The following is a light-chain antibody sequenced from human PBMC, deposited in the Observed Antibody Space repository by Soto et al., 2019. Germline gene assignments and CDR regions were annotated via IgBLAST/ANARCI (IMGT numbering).Light chain of an antibody. V-gene: IGKV1-39*01. Sequence: DIQVTQSPSFLSDFVGDRVTITCRASQGISSSLAWYQQKPGKAPKLLIYAASSLQSGVPSRFSGSGSGTDFIHTIRSLQPEDFATYYCQQSYIIPPTFGQGTKVDIK. J-gene: IGKJ1*01. CDR3: QQSYIIPPT. CDR1: QGISSS. CDR2: AAS.